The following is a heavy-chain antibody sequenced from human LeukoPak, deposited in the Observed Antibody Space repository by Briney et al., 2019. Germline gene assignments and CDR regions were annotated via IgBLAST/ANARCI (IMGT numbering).Heavy chain of an antibody. CDR2: IYYSGST. V-gene: IGHV4-59*06. D-gene: IGHD3-22*01. J-gene: IGHJ4*02. Sequence: SETLSLTCTVSGGSISSYYWSWIRQHPGKGLEWIGYIYYSGSTYYNPSLKSRVTISVDTSKNQFSLKLSSVTAADTAVYYCAAAYYYDSSGYYAAGLLFGYWGQGTLVTVSS. CDR3: AAAYYYDSSGYYAAGLLFGY. CDR1: GGSISSYY.